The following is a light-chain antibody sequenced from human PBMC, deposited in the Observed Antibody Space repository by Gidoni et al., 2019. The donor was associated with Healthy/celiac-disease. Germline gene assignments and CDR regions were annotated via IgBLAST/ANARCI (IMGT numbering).Light chain of an antibody. V-gene: IGKV2-30*01. J-gene: IGKJ4*01. CDR1: QSLVYSDGNTY. CDR2: KVS. CDR3: MQGTHWPPGRLT. Sequence: DVVMTQSPLSLPVTLGQPASISCRSSQSLVYSDGNTYLNWFQQRPGQSPRCLIYKVSNRDSGVPDRFSGSGSGTDFTLKISRVEAEDVGVYYCMQGTHWPPGRLTFGGGTKVEIK.